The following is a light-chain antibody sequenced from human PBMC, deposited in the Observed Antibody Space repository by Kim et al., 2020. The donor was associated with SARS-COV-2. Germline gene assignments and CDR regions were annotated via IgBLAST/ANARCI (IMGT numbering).Light chain of an antibody. CDR3: QQYSTYSYS. J-gene: IGKJ2*03. CDR1: QSVDWW. V-gene: IGKV1-5*01. Sequence: SASIGDRVSITWRASQSVDWWLAWYQQRPGKAPKLLIYDATDLKSGVPSRFSGRGSGTEFTLTITSLQSDDFGTYYCQQYSTYSYSLGQGTKLEIK. CDR2: DAT.